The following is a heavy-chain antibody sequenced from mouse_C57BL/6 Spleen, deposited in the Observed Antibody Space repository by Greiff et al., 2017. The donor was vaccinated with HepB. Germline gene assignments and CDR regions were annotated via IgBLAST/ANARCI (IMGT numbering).Heavy chain of an antibody. D-gene: IGHD1-1*01. J-gene: IGHJ4*01. CDR1: GFSLTSYG. Sequence: VKLMESGPGLVQPSQSLSITCTASGFSLTSYGVHWVRQSPGKGLEWLGVIWRGGSTDYNAAFMSRLSITKDNSKSQVFFKMNRLQADDTAIYYCAKNFHYGSSFYYAMDYWGQGTSVTVSS. V-gene: IGHV2-5*01. CDR2: IWRGGST. CDR3: AKNFHYGSSFYYAMDY.